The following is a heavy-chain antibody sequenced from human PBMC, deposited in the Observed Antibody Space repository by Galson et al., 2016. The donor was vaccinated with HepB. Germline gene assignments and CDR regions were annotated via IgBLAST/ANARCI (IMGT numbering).Heavy chain of an antibody. D-gene: IGHD3-10*01. CDR1: GFTFSDYH. Sequence: SLRLSCAASGFTFSDYHMSWIRQAPGKGLEWVALIYTGGTTTYADSVKGRFTISRDSYENTLYLQMNSLTAEDTAVYYCARDSESAGWVFYFGYWGQGTPLTVSS. CDR3: ARDSESAGWVFYFGY. CDR2: IYTGGTT. V-gene: IGHV3-53*01. J-gene: IGHJ4*02.